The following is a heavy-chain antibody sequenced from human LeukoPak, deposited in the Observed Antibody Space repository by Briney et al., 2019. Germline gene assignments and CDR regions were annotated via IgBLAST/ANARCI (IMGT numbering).Heavy chain of an antibody. V-gene: IGHV3-23*01. CDR3: ARDLNDRSGRSCYFDF. CDR2: ISGSGGST. D-gene: IGHD3-10*01. Sequence: GGSLRLSCAASGFTFSSYAMSWVRQAPGKGLEWVSAISGSGGSTYYADSVKGRFTISRDNSKNTLYLHMNSLRGEDTAVYYCARDLNDRSGRSCYFDFWGQGSLVTVSP. J-gene: IGHJ4*02. CDR1: GFTFSSYA.